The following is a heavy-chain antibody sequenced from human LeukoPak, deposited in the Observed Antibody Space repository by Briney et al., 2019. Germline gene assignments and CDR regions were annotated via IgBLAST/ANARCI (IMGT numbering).Heavy chain of an antibody. D-gene: IGHD3-22*01. CDR1: GYTFTSYA. CDR3: ARDGDYYDSSGYYYYFDY. Sequence: ASVKVSCKASGYTFTSYAMHWVRQAPGQRPEWMGWINAGNGNTKYSQKFQGRVTITRDTSASTAYMELSSLRSEDTAVYYCARDGDYYDSSGYYYYFDYRGQGTLVTVSS. J-gene: IGHJ4*02. CDR2: INAGNGNT. V-gene: IGHV1-3*01.